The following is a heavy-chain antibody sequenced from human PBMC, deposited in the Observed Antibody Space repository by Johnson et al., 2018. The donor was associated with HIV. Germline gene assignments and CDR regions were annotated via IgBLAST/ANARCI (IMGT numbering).Heavy chain of an antibody. V-gene: IGHV3-20*04. CDR1: GFTFDDYG. CDR2: ISWDGGST. CDR3: AKDRVLTGGFDI. Sequence: LVESGGGVVRPGGSLRLSCAASGFTFDDYGMSWVRQAPGKGLEWVSGISWDGGSTYYADSVKCRFTISRDNSKNSLYLQMNSLRAEDTALYYCAKDRVLTGGFDIWGQGTMVTVSS. D-gene: IGHD2-15*01. J-gene: IGHJ3*02.